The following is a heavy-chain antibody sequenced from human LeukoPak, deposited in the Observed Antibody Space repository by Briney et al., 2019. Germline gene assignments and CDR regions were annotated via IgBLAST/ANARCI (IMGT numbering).Heavy chain of an antibody. D-gene: IGHD6-13*01. CDR2: INHNSGGT. V-gene: IGHV1-2*04. CDR1: GYTFTGYY. J-gene: IGHJ4*02. CDR3: ARRGDSSSWYRAIDY. Sequence: ASVKVSCKASGYTFTGYYMHWVRQAPGQGLEWMGWINHNSGGTNYAQKFQGWVTMTRDTSISTAYMELSRLRSDDTAVYYCARRGDSSSWYRAIDYWGQGTLVTVSS.